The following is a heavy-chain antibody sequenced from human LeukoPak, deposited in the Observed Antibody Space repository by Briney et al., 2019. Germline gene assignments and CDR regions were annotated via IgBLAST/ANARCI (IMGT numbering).Heavy chain of an antibody. V-gene: IGHV6-1*01. CDR3: TRAYYYDSSGSLNWFDP. CDR2: TYYRSKWYN. J-gene: IGHJ5*02. CDR1: GDSVSSNSAA. D-gene: IGHD3-22*01. Sequence: SQTLSLTCAISGDSVSSNSAAWNWIRQSPSRGLEWLGRTYYRSKWYNDYAVSVKSRITINPDTSKSQFSLQLNSVTPEDTAVYYCTRAYYYDSSGSLNWFDPWGQGTLVTVSS.